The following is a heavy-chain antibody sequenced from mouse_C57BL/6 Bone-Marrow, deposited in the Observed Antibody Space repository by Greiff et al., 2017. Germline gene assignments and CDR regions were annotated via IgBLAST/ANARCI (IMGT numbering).Heavy chain of an antibody. CDR2: FYPRSGNT. CDR1: GYTFTSYG. Sequence: VQLQQSGAELARPGASVKLSCKASGYTFTSYGISWVKQRTGQGLEWIGEFYPRSGNTYYNEKFKGKATLTADKSSSTAYMELRSLTSDDYSVYFSANLGSCDYWGQGTTLTVAS. V-gene: IGHV1-81*01. J-gene: IGHJ2*01. CDR3: ANLGSCDY. D-gene: IGHD4-1*01.